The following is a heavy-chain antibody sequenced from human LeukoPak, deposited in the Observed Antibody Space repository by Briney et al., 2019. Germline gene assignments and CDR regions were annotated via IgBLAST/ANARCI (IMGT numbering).Heavy chain of an antibody. CDR3: ARDGITGTTFDY. CDR2: ISSSSSYI. D-gene: IGHD1-7*01. V-gene: IGHV3-21*01. J-gene: IGHJ4*02. CDR1: GFTFSSYS. Sequence: GGSLRLSCAASGFTFSSYSMNWVRQAPGKGLEWVSSISSSSSYIYYADSVKGRFTISRDNAKNSLYLQMNSLRAEDTAVYYCARDGITGTTFDYWSQGTLVTVSS.